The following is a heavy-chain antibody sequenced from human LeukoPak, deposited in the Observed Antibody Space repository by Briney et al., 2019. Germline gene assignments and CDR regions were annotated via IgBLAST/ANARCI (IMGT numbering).Heavy chain of an antibody. J-gene: IGHJ4*02. CDR1: GGSISSSSYY. Sequence: SETLSLTCTVSGGSISSSSYYWGWIRQPPGKGLEWIGSIYYSGSTYYNPSLKSRVTISVDTSKNQFSLKLSSVTAADTAVYYCARGRNEVAGIIYWGQGTLVTVSS. CDR2: IYYSGST. V-gene: IGHV4-39*07. D-gene: IGHD6-19*01. CDR3: ARGRNEVAGIIY.